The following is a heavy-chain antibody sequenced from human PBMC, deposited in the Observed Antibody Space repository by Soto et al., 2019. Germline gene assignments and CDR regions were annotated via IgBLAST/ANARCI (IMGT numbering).Heavy chain of an antibody. V-gene: IGHV3-23*01. CDR3: AQADGCASGTCNTGTYWLFDV. J-gene: IGHJ2*01. Sequence: GGSLRLSCAASGFTLSAHALHWFRQAPGQGPEWVSTINSRGAKTFYADSVKGRFTLSRDDSKNTLFLQMNSLRAEDAAMYYCAQADGCASGTCNTGTYWLFDVWGRGTLVTVSS. CDR2: INSRGAKT. CDR1: GFTLSAHA. D-gene: IGHD3-16*01.